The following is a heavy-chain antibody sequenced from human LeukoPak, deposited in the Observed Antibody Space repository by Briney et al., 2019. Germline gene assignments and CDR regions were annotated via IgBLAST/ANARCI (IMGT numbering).Heavy chain of an antibody. D-gene: IGHD6-19*01. CDR1: GFTFSSYD. V-gene: IGHV3-13*01. Sequence: PGGSLRLSCAASGFTFSSYDMHWVRQATGKGLEWVSAIATAGDTYYPGSVKGRFTISRENAKNSLYLQMNSLRAGDTAVYYCARVPRGSSGWYYDYWGQGTLVTVYS. J-gene: IGHJ4*02. CDR3: ARVPRGSSGWYYDY. CDR2: IATAGDT.